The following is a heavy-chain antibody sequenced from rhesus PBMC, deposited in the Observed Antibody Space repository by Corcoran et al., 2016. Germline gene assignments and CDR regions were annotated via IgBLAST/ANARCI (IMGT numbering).Heavy chain of an antibody. CDR1: GGSVSSSNW. J-gene: IGHJ4*01. Sequence: QLQLQESGPGLVKPSETLSLPCAVSGGSVSSSNWWTWPRQPPGKGMEWIGRISGSGGSTSYHPSLTSRVTISTDTSKNQFSLKVNSVTAADTAVYYCARDFPHTDPFFYWGQGVLVTVSS. CDR2: ISGSGGST. V-gene: IGHV4-57*01. CDR3: ARDFPHTDPFFY. D-gene: IGHD4-23*01.